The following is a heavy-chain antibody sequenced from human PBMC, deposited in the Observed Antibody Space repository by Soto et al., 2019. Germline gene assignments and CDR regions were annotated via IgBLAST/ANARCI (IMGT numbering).Heavy chain of an antibody. CDR1: GGSFSGYY. V-gene: IGHV4-34*01. CDR2: INHSGST. D-gene: IGHD3-10*01. Sequence: PSETLSLTCAVYGGSFSGYYWSWIRQPPGKGLEWIGEINHSGSTNYNPSLKSRVTISVDTSKNQFSLKLSSVTAADTAVYYCARGLTLLWFGELDYWGQGTLGTVSS. J-gene: IGHJ4*02. CDR3: ARGLTLLWFGELDY.